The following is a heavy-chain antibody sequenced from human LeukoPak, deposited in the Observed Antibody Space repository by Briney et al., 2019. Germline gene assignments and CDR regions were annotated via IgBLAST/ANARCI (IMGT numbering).Heavy chain of an antibody. V-gene: IGHV1-2*02. CDR3: ARGYGSGSYYNFDF. Sequence: ASVKVSCKASGYTFTRYDINWVRQATGQGLEWMGWMNPNSGGTNYAQKFQGRVTMTTDTSTSTAYMELRSLRSDDTAVYYCARGYGSGSYYNFDFWGQGTLVTVSS. CDR1: GYTFTRYD. D-gene: IGHD3-10*01. CDR2: MNPNSGGT. J-gene: IGHJ4*02.